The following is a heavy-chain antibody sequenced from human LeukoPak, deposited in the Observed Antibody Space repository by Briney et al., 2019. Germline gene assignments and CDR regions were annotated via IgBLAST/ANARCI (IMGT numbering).Heavy chain of an antibody. CDR1: GYTFTCYY. D-gene: IGHD1-26*01. CDR2: INPNSGGT. J-gene: IGHJ4*02. CDR3: ARVGYSGSYRYLYYFDY. V-gene: IGHV1-2*02. Sequence: ASVKVSCKASGYTFTCYYMHWVRQAPGQGREWMGWINPNSGGTNYAQKFQGRVTMTRDTSISTAYMELSRLRSDDTAVYYCARVGYSGSYRYLYYFDYWGQGTLVTVSS.